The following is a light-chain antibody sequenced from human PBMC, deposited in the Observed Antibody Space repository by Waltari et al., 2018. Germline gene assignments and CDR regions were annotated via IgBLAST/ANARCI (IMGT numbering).Light chain of an antibody. V-gene: IGKV1-5*03. Sequence: DIQMTQSPSTLSASVGDRITITCRASQSISVWLAWDQQKPGKAPNFLIYKDSSLQSWVPSRFSGSGSGTEFTLTISSLQPDDFATYYCQQYNSYPSTFGQGTKLEIK. CDR2: KDS. J-gene: IGKJ2*01. CDR3: QQYNSYPST. CDR1: QSISVW.